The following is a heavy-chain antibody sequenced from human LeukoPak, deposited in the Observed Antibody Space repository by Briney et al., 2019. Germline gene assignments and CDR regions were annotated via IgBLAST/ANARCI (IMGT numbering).Heavy chain of an antibody. V-gene: IGHV5-51*01. CDR3: AKKRSSGYYDSGGYAIDAFDV. CDR2: IYPDDPDI. D-gene: IGHD3-22*01. Sequence: HGESLKISCKGSGFRFANSWIGWVRQVSGKGLEWVGTIYPDDPDIRYSPSFQGQVTISGDKSSSTVYLQWNSLKASDTAMYFCAKKRSSGYYDSGGYAIDAFDVWGQGTMVTVSS. J-gene: IGHJ3*01. CDR1: GFRFANSW.